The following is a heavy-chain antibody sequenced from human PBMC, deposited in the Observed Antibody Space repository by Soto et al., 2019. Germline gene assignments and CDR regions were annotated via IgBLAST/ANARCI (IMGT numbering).Heavy chain of an antibody. CDR1: GFTFSSYA. CDR2: ISGSGGST. Sequence: EVQLLESGGGLVQPGGSLRLSCAASGFTFSSYAMSWVRQAPGKGLEWVSAISGSGGSTYYADSVKGRFTISRDNSKNTLYLQMNSLRAEDKAVYYCAKLPVPLDYYCGMDVWGRGTTVTVSS. D-gene: IGHD2-2*01. CDR3: AKLPVPLDYYCGMDV. J-gene: IGHJ6*02. V-gene: IGHV3-23*01.